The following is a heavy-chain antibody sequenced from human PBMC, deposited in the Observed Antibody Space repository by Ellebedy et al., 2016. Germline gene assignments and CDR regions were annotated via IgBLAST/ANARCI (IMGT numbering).Heavy chain of an antibody. V-gene: IGHV3-9*01. CDR3: VKDMGHDILVLGMDV. D-gene: IGHD2-15*01. J-gene: IGHJ6*02. CDR2: IRWMSVNI. CDR1: GFTFDDYA. Sequence: GGSLRLSCAASGFTFDDYAMHWVRRAPGKGLDWVSGIRWMSVNIAYADSVKGRFTITRDNAKNSLYLQMNSLRAEDTALYYCVKDMGHDILVLGMDVWGQGTTVTVSS.